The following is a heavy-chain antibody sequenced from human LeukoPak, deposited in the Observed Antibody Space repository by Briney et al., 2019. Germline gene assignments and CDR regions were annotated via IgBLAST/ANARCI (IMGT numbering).Heavy chain of an antibody. CDR2: ISSSGSTI. CDR1: GFTFSDYY. J-gene: IGHJ4*02. V-gene: IGHV3-11*04. Sequence: PGGSLRLSCAASGFTFSDYYMNWLRQAPGKGLEWVSYISSSGSTIYYADSVKGRFTISRDNAKNSLYLQMNSLRAEDTAVYYCARYRDYYGSGSSDYWGQGTLVTVSS. D-gene: IGHD3-10*01. CDR3: ARYRDYYGSGSSDY.